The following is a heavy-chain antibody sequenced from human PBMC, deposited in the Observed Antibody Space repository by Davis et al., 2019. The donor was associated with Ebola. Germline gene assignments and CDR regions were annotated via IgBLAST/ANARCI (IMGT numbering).Heavy chain of an antibody. V-gene: IGHV1-58*02. J-gene: IGHJ4*01. CDR2: IVVGSGNT. D-gene: IGHD1-14*01. CDR1: GFTFSSSA. CDR3: AASAGTVGKFDY. Sequence: SVKVSCKASGFTFSSSAMQWVRHARGQRLEWIGWIVVGSGNTNYAQKFQGRVTITRDMSTSTSYLDLTNLRFEDTAVYYCAASAGTVGKFDYWGQGTLVTVSA.